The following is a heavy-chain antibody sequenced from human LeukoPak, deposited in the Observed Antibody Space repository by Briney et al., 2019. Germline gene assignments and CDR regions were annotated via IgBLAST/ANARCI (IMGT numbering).Heavy chain of an antibody. V-gene: IGHV3-33*01. CDR2: IWYDGSNK. CDR1: GFTFSSYG. D-gene: IGHD3-10*01. Sequence: GGSLRLSCAASGFTFSSYGMLGVREAPGKGLEGVAVIWYDGSNKYYADSVKGRFTISRDNSKNTLYLQMYSLRAEDMAVYYCAREAYGSGSPYFDYWGQGTLVTVSS. J-gene: IGHJ4*02. CDR3: AREAYGSGSPYFDY.